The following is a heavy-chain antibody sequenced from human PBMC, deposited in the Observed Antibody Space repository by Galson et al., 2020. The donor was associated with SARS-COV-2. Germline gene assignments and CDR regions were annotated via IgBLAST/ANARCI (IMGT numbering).Heavy chain of an antibody. V-gene: IGHV4-4*02. D-gene: IGHD4-17*01. CDR3: ATTTVTTEHVRSHYYYGMDV. CDR1: GGSISSSNW. J-gene: IGHJ6*02. Sequence: SETLSLTCAVSGGSISSSNWWSWVRQPPGKGLEWIGEIYHSGSTNYNPSLKSRVTISVDKSKNQFSLKLSSVTAADTAVYYCATTTVTTEHVRSHYYYGMDVWGQGDAVSVSS. CDR2: IYHSGST.